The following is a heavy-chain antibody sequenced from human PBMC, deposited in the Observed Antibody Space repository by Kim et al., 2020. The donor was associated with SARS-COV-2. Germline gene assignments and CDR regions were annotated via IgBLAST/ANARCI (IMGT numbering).Heavy chain of an antibody. CDR1: GGSFSGYY. CDR2: INHSGST. D-gene: IGHD4-17*01. J-gene: IGHJ4*02. CDR3: ARGGRTVSRFDY. Sequence: SETLSLTCAVYGGSFSGYYWSWIRQPPGKGLEWIGEINHSGSTNYNPSLKSRVTISVDTSKNQFSLKLSSVTAADTAVYYCARGGRTVSRFDYWGQGTLVTVSS. V-gene: IGHV4-34*01.